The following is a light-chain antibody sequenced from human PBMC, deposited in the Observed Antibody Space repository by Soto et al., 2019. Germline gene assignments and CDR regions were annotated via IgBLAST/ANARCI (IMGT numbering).Light chain of an antibody. CDR2: DAS. CDR1: QGISSA. V-gene: IGKV1D-13*01. J-gene: IGKJ4*01. Sequence: AIPLTQSPSSLSASVGDRVTITCRASQGISSALAWYQQKPGKAPKLLIYDASSLESGVPSRFSGSGSGTDFPLPNSTPHPEDFATYSCKKFNNSPLTFGGGTKG. CDR3: KKFNNSPLT.